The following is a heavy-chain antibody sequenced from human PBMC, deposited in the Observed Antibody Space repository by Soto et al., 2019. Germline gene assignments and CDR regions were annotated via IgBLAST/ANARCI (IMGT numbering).Heavy chain of an antibody. CDR3: ARDCSGGSCLDHWYFDL. D-gene: IGHD2-15*01. CDR2: ISSSSSYI. Sequence: GGSLRLSCAASGFTFSSYSMNWVRQAPGKGLEWVSSISSSSSYIYYADSVKGRFTISRDNAKNSLYLQMNSLRAEDTAVYYCARDCSGGSCLDHWYFDLWGRGTLVTVSS. J-gene: IGHJ2*01. V-gene: IGHV3-21*01. CDR1: GFTFSSYS.